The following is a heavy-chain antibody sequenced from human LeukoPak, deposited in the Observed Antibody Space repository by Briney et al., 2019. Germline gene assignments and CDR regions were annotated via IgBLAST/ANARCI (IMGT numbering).Heavy chain of an antibody. Sequence: GSSVKVSCKASVGTFSSYAISWVRQAPGQGLEWMGGIIPIFGTANYAQKFQGRVTITADESTSTAYMELSSLRSEDTAVYYCARGSDPHPENYYYYYMDVWGKGTTVTVSS. CDR3: ARGSDPHPENYYYYYMDV. CDR1: VGTFSSYA. J-gene: IGHJ6*03. V-gene: IGHV1-69*01. CDR2: IIPIFGTA. D-gene: IGHD6-19*01.